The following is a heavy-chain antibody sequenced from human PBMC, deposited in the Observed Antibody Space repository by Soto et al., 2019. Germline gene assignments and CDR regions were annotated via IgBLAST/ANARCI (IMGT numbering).Heavy chain of an antibody. D-gene: IGHD3-22*01. CDR3: ARNLNYYDSSQTTFDY. J-gene: IGHJ4*02. CDR2: IYHSGST. CDR1: GGSISSSNW. V-gene: IGHV4-4*02. Sequence: SETLSLTCAVSGGSISSSNWWSWVRQPPGKGLEWIGEIYHSGSTNYNPSLKSRVTISVDKSKNQFSLKLSSVTAADTAVYYCARNLNYYDSSQTTFDYWGQGTLVTVSS.